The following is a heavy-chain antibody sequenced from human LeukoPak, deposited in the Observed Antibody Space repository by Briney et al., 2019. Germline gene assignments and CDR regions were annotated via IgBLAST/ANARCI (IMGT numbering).Heavy chain of an antibody. CDR1: GFIFSTHS. Sequence: GGSLRLSCAASGFIFSTHSMSWVRQAPGKGLEWVSSISSGSSHIYYADSMKGRFTISRDNAKNSLFLQMNSLRAEDTAVYYCARDFSTQLDGYSPPYHFDYWGQGALVTVSS. CDR2: ISSGSSHI. D-gene: IGHD5-24*01. V-gene: IGHV3-21*01. J-gene: IGHJ4*02. CDR3: ARDFSTQLDGYSPPYHFDY.